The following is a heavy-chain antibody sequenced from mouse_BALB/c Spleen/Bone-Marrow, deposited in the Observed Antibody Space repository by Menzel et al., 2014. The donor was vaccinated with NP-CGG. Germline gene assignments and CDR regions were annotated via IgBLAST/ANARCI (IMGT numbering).Heavy chain of an antibody. V-gene: IGHV1S137*01. Sequence: VQLVESGAELVRPGISVKISCKGSGYTFTDYGIHWVRQSHAKSLEWIGVLITYCGDASYNPRFKGKATMTVDKSSSTAYMEIVRLTSEDSAIYYCARWDGKYAMDYWGQGTSVTVSS. D-gene: IGHD2-1*01. CDR1: GYTFTDYG. CDR3: ARWDGKYAMDY. CDR2: LITYCGDA. J-gene: IGHJ4*01.